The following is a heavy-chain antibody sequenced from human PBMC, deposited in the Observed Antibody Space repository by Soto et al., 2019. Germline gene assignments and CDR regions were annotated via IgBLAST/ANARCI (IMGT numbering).Heavy chain of an antibody. CDR2: ISHTGST. CDR1: GGSISSGNSYS. J-gene: IGHJ5*02. CDR3: ARAVAPYLGTWFDP. Sequence: SETLSLTCAVSGGSISSGNSYSWSWIRQPPGKGLEWIGSISHTGSTSYNPSLKGRVTMSVDKSKNQFSLKLSSVTAADMAVYYCARAVAPYLGTWFDPWGQGTLVTVSS. D-gene: IGHD3-16*01. V-gene: IGHV4-30-2*01.